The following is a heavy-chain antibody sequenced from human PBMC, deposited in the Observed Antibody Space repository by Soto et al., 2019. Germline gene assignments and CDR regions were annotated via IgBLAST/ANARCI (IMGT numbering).Heavy chain of an antibody. Sequence: SETLSLTCSVSGGSISYNSYDWGWIRQPPGKGLEWIGGIFYTGTTYYGPSLKDRVTMSMDTSKNSFSVNLTSVTAADTAVYFCARLVVVAPVANVWGQGTLVTVSS. V-gene: IGHV4-39*02. CDR2: IFYTGTT. J-gene: IGHJ4*02. CDR3: ARLVVVAPVANV. CDR1: GGSISYNSYD. D-gene: IGHD2-2*01.